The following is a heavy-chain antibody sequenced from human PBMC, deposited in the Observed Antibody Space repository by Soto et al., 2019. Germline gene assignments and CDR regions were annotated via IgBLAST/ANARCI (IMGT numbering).Heavy chain of an antibody. J-gene: IGHJ4*02. D-gene: IGHD5-18*01. CDR3: AHRSVDTAMVQYYFDY. Sequence: QITLKESGPTLVKPTQTLTLTCTFSGFSLSTSGVGVGWIRQPPGKALEWLALIYWDDDKRYSTSLKSRLTITKDTSKNQVVLTMTNMDPVDTATYYCAHRSVDTAMVQYYFDYWGQGTLVTVSS. V-gene: IGHV2-5*02. CDR2: IYWDDDK. CDR1: GFSLSTSGVG.